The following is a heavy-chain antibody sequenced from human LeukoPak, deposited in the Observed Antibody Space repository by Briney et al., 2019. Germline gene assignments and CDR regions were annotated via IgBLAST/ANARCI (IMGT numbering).Heavy chain of an antibody. D-gene: IGHD6-6*01. Sequence: ASVKVSCKASGGTFSSYAISWVRQAPGQGLEWMGGIIPIFGTANYAQKFQGRVMITTDESTSTAYMELSSLRSEDTAVYYCARAVGIAARPLINWFDPWGQGTLVTVSS. V-gene: IGHV1-69*05. J-gene: IGHJ5*02. CDR2: IIPIFGTA. CDR3: ARAVGIAARPLINWFDP. CDR1: GGTFSSYA.